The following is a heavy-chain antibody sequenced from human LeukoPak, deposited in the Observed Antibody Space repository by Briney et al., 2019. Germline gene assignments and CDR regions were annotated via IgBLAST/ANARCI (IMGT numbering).Heavy chain of an antibody. CDR3: AKDRPYFDY. Sequence: GGSLRLSCAASGFSFSNYEMNWVRQAPGKGLEWVSYISSSGSTIYYPDSVKGRFTISRDNAKNSLYLQMNSLRAEDTAVYYCAKDRPYFDYWGQGTLVTVSA. CDR2: ISSSGSTI. CDR1: GFSFSNYE. V-gene: IGHV3-48*03. J-gene: IGHJ4*02.